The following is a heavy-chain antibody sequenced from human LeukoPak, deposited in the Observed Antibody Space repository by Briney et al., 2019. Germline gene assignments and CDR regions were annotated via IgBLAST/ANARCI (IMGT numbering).Heavy chain of an antibody. J-gene: IGHJ4*02. Sequence: GGSLRLSCAASGFTVSSNYMSWVRQAPGKGLEWVSIIYSGGSTYYADSVKGRFTISRDNSKNTLYLQMNSVRADDMGVYYCARYSSGWYGHFDYWGQGTLVTVSS. CDR1: GFTVSSNY. V-gene: IGHV3-53*01. D-gene: IGHD6-19*01. CDR2: IYSGGST. CDR3: ARYSSGWYGHFDY.